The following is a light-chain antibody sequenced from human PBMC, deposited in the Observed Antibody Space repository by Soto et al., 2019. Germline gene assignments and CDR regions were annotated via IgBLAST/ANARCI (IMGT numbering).Light chain of an antibody. CDR2: RAS. J-gene: IGKJ1*01. CDR3: QQYFTYPRT. CDR1: QSVSYSSNSANY. Sequence: DIVMTQSPDSLAVSLGERATINCTSSQSVSYSSNSANYLAWYQQKPGQPPKLLIYRASTRESGVPDRFSGSGSGTDFTLAISSLQAEDVAVYYCQQYFTYPRTFGQGTRVEI. V-gene: IGKV4-1*01.